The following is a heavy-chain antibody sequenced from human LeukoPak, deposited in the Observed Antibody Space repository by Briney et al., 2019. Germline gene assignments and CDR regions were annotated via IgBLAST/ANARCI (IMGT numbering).Heavy chain of an antibody. CDR1: GFTFSGSA. CDR3: ARDVGFIVGATPGAFDI. Sequence: GGSLRLSCAASGFTFSGSAMTWVRQAPGKGLEWVSVIYSGGSTYYADSVKGRFTISRDTPKNTLYLQMNSLRADDTAVYYCARDVGFIVGATPGAFDIWGQGTMVTVTS. D-gene: IGHD1-26*01. J-gene: IGHJ3*02. CDR2: IYSGGST. V-gene: IGHV3-66*01.